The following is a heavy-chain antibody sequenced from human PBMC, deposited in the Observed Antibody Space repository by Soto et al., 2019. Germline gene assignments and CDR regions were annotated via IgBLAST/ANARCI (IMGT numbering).Heavy chain of an antibody. CDR2: IYFSGNT. Sequence: PSETLSLTCTVSGASVNSGGYYWSWIRQLPGKGLELIGYIYFSGNTYYNPSLESRVAISLDTSQNQFSLKLSSVIAADTAVYYCASGNASGVILPXWGQGTLVTVSX. J-gene: IGHJ4*02. CDR3: ASGNASGVILPX. V-gene: IGHV4-31*03. D-gene: IGHD3-16*01. CDR1: GASVNSGGYY.